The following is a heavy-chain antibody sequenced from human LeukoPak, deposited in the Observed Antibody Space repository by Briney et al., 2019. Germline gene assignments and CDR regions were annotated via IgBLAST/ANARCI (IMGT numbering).Heavy chain of an antibody. CDR2: IYYSGST. Sequence: SETLSLTCTVSGGSISSSSYYWGWIRQPPGKGLEWIGSIYYSGSTYYNPSLKSRVTISVDTSKNQFSLKLSSVTAADTAVYYCARSGYSSSWPFDYWGQGTLVTVSS. V-gene: IGHV4-39*07. D-gene: IGHD6-13*01. CDR1: GGSISSSSYY. J-gene: IGHJ4*02. CDR3: ARSGYSSSWPFDY.